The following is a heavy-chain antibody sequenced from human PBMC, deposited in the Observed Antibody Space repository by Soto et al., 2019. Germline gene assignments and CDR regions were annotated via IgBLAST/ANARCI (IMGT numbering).Heavy chain of an antibody. CDR1: GGSISSYY. CDR3: ARDRSGSYANWFDP. J-gene: IGHJ5*02. CDR2: IYYSGST. V-gene: IGHV4-59*01. D-gene: IGHD1-26*01. Sequence: SETLSLTCTVSGGSISSYYWSWIRQPPGKGLEWIGYIYYSGSTNYNPSLKSRVTISVDTSKNQFSLKLSSVTAADTAVYYCARDRSGSYANWFDPWGQGTLVTVAS.